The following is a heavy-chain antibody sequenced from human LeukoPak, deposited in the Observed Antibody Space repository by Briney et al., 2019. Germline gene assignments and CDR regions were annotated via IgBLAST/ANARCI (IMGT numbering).Heavy chain of an antibody. CDR1: GFTFSSYA. J-gene: IGHJ4*02. V-gene: IGHV3-23*01. D-gene: IGHD3-16*02. Sequence: GGSLRLSCAASGFTFSSYAMSWVRQAPGKGLEWVSAISGSGGSTYYADSVKGRFTISRDNSKNTLYLQMNSLRAEDTAVYYCAKFPEGYLGELSSYFDYWGQGTLVTVSS. CDR2: ISGSGGST. CDR3: AKFPEGYLGELSSYFDY.